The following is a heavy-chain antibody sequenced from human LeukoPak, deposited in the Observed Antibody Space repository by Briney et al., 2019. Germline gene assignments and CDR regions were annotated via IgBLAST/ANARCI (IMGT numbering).Heavy chain of an antibody. CDR3: ARADDYSNYFDY. J-gene: IGHJ4*02. D-gene: IGHD4-11*01. V-gene: IGHV4-59*12. CDR2: IYHSGST. CDR1: GGSINSYY. Sequence: KPSGTLSLACTVSGGSINSYYWSWIRQPPGKGLEWIGYIYHSGSTYYNPSLKSRVTISVDRSKNQFSLKLSSVTAADTAVYYCARADDYSNYFDYWGQGTLVTVSS.